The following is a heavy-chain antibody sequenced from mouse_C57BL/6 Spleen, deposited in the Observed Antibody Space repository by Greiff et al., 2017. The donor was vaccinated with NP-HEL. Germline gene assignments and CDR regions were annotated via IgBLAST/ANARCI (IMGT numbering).Heavy chain of an antibody. J-gene: IGHJ4*01. CDR2: IWRGGST. V-gene: IGHV2-5*01. CDR3: AKDYYGSTPSAMDY. Sequence: VKLVESGPGLVQPSQSLSITCTVSGFSLTSYGVHWVRQSPGKGLEWLGVIWRGGSTDYNAAFMSRLSITKDNSKSQVFFKMNSLQADDTAIYYCAKDYYGSTPSAMDYWGQGTSVTVSS. CDR1: GFSLTSYG. D-gene: IGHD1-1*01.